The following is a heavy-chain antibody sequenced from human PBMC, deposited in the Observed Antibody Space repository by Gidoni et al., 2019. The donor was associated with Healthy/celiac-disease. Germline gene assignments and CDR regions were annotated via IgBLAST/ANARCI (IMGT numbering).Heavy chain of an antibody. Sequence: QLQLQESGPGLVKPSETLSLTCTVSGGSVSSSSYYWGWIRLPPGKGLEWIGSIDYSGSTYYNPSLKSRVTISVDTSKNQFSLKLSSVTAADTAVYYCASYKQWLADYWGQGTLVTVSS. V-gene: IGHV4-39*01. D-gene: IGHD6-19*01. CDR3: ASYKQWLADY. J-gene: IGHJ4*02. CDR1: GGSVSSSSYY. CDR2: IDYSGST.